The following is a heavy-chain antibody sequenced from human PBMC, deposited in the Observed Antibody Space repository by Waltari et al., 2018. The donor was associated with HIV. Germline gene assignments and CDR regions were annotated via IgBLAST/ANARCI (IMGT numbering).Heavy chain of an antibody. CDR1: GFPFRSYG. V-gene: IGHV3-30*18. J-gene: IGHJ3*02. D-gene: IGHD5-12*01. Sequence: QVQLVQSGGGVVQPGRSLRLSCAASGFPFRSYGMHCVRQALGKGLDGVAVISYKGTNKYYEDSVKCRFTISRDNSKNTLYLQMNSLRVEDTAVYYCAKDGDVYDDEGDAFDIWGQGTMVIVSS. CDR3: AKDGDVYDDEGDAFDI. CDR2: ISYKGTNK.